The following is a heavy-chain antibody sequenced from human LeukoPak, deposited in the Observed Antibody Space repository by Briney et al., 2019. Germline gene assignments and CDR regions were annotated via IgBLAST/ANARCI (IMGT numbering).Heavy chain of an antibody. J-gene: IGHJ4*02. CDR1: GFTVSSNY. V-gene: IGHV3-66*01. D-gene: IGHD3-10*01. Sequence: GGSLRLSCAASGFTVSSNYMSWVRQAPGKGLEWVSAIYSGGSTYYADSVKGRFTISRDNPKNTLYLQMNSLRAEDTAVYYCASDSRGAFDYWGQGTLVTVSS. CDR3: ASDSRGAFDY. CDR2: IYSGGST.